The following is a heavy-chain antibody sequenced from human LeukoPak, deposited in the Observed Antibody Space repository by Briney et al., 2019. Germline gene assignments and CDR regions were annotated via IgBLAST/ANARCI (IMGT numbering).Heavy chain of an antibody. CDR2: IYHSGST. J-gene: IGHJ4*02. V-gene: IGHV4-34*01. CDR1: GGSFTDYY. D-gene: IGHD4-11*01. Sequence: SETLSLTCAVYGGSFTDYYWSWIRQPPGKGLEWIGSIYHSGSTYYNPSLKSRVTISVDTSKNQFSLKLISVTAADTAVYYCARDRATTVTTGPFDNWGQGTLVTVSS. CDR3: ARDRATTVTTGPFDN.